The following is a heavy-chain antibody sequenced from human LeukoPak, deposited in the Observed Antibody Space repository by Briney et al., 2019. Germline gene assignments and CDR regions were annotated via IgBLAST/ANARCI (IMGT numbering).Heavy chain of an antibody. D-gene: IGHD3-16*01. J-gene: IGHJ6*04. Sequence: GGSLRLSCAASGFTFSSYSMNWVRQAPGKGLEWVSSISSSSSYIYYADSVKGRFTISRDNAKNSLYLQMNSLRAEDTAVYYCARGDARRGLRFADYGMDVWGKGTTVTVSS. CDR3: ARGDARRGLRFADYGMDV. CDR2: ISSSSSYI. V-gene: IGHV3-21*01. CDR1: GFTFSSYS.